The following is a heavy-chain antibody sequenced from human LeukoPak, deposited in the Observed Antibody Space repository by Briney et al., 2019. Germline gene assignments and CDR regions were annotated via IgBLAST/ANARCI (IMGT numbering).Heavy chain of an antibody. CDR1: GFTFSDYY. CDR2: ISSSGSTI. Sequence: PGGSLRLSCAASGFTFSDYYMSWIRQAPGKGLEWVSYISSSGSTIYYADSVKGRFTISRDNAKNSLYLQMNSLRAEDTALYYCAKDRGMGFGTNYGMDVWGQGTTVTVSS. CDR3: AKDRGMGFGTNYGMDV. D-gene: IGHD3-10*01. J-gene: IGHJ6*02. V-gene: IGHV3-11*01.